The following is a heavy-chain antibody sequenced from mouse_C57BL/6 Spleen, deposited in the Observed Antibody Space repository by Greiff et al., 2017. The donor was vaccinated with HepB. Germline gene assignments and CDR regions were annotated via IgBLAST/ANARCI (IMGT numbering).Heavy chain of an antibody. CDR3: ARSGKDFDY. Sequence: VQLQQPGAELVMPGASVKLSCKASGYTFTSYWMHWVKQRPGQGLEWIGEIDPSDSYTNYNQKFKGKSTLTVDKSSSTAYMQLSSLKSEDSAVYYCARSGKDFDYWGQGTTLTVSS. D-gene: IGHD2-1*01. J-gene: IGHJ2*01. V-gene: IGHV1-69*01. CDR2: IDPSDSYT. CDR1: GYTFTSYW.